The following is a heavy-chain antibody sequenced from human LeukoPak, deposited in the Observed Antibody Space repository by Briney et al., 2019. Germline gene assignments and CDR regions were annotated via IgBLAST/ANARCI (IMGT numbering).Heavy chain of an antibody. CDR1: GGSISSYY. CDR3: ARDFWSGYYTTYYYYMDV. J-gene: IGHJ6*03. D-gene: IGHD3-3*01. CDR2: IYTSGST. V-gene: IGHV4-4*07. Sequence: SETLPLTCTVSGGSISSYYWSWIRQPAGKGLEWIGRIYTSGSTNYNPSLKSRVTMSVDTSKNQFSLKLSSVTAADTAVYYCARDFWSGYYTTYYYYMDVWGKGTTVTVSS.